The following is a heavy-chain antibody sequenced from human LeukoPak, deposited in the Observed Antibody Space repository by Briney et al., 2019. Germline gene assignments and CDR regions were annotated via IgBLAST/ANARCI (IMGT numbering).Heavy chain of an antibody. CDR3: ASMSITTHPLDL. V-gene: IGHV3-21*01. D-gene: IGHD1-20*01. Sequence: GGSLRLSCAASGFTFSNYSWNWVRQARGKGLEWVSSISSSSSYIYYADSVKGRFTISRDNAKNSLYLQMNTLRGEDTAMYYCASMSITTHPLDLWGPGTLVTVSS. CDR2: ISSSSSYI. J-gene: IGHJ5*02. CDR1: GFTFSNYS.